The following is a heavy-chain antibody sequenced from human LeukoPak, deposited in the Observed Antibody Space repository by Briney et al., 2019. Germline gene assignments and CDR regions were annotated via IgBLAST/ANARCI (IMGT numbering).Heavy chain of an antibody. CDR3: ARSRGGYSYGSKFDY. V-gene: IGHV4-39*01. Sequence: WETLSLTCTVSGGSISSSSYYWGWIRQPPGKGLEWIGSIYYSGSTCYNPSLKSRVTISVDTSKNQFSLKLSSVTAADTAVYYCARSRGGYSYGSKFDYWSQGTLVTVSS. D-gene: IGHD5-18*01. J-gene: IGHJ4*02. CDR1: GGSISSSSYY. CDR2: IYYSGST.